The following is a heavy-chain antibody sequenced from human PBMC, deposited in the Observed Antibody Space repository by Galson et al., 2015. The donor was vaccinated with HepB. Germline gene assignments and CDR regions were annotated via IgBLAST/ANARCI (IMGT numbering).Heavy chain of an antibody. J-gene: IGHJ4*02. CDR2: INPSGGST. CDR1: GYTFTSYY. D-gene: IGHD3-10*02. Sequence: SVKVSCKASGYTFTSYYMHWVRQAPGQGLEWMGIINPSGGSTSYAQKFQGRVTMTRDTSTSTVYMELSSLRSEDTAVYYCARDNTVRGREGVFDYWGQGTLVTVSS. CDR3: ARDNTVRGREGVFDY. V-gene: IGHV1-46*01.